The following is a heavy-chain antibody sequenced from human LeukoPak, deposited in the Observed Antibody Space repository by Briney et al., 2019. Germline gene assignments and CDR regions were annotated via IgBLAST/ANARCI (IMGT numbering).Heavy chain of an antibody. CDR2: LYPGDSDN. D-gene: IGHD3-10*01. CDR3: ARLNYCGSGSCPY. Sequence: AEALNIYCKGSGYSFPSYWIGWVRPTPGKGMEWMGILYPGDSDNLYTLPFQCRATISADEPIRTAHLQWTSLNGSHTARYYCARLNYCGSGSCPYWGQGTLVTVSS. J-gene: IGHJ4*02. CDR1: GYSFPSYW. V-gene: IGHV5-51*01.